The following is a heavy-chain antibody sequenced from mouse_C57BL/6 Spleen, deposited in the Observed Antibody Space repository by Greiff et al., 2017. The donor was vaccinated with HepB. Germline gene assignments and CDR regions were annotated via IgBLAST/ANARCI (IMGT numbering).Heavy chain of an antibody. J-gene: IGHJ2*01. CDR1: GYAFSSYW. Sequence: VHLVESGAELVKPGASVKISCKASGYAFSSYWMNWVKQRPGKGLEWIGQIYPGDGDTNYNGKFKGKATLTADKSSSTAYMQLSSLTSEDSAVYFCARSRAYDYDGDFDYWGQGTTLTVSS. CDR2: IYPGDGDT. V-gene: IGHV1-80*01. D-gene: IGHD2-4*01. CDR3: ARSRAYDYDGDFDY.